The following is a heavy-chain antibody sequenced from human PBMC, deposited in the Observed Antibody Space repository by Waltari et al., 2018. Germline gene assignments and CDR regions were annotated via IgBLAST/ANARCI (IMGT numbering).Heavy chain of an antibody. CDR2: INHSGST. J-gene: IGHJ4*02. CDR3: ARGPYCSSTSCNGGFDY. V-gene: IGHV4-34*01. D-gene: IGHD2-2*01. CDR1: GGSSRGTY. Sequence: QVQLQPWGAGLSKPSETLSLTCAVYGGSSRGTYWSWIRQPPRKGLEWIGEINHSGSTNYNPSLKSRVTISVDTSKNQFSLKLSSVTAADTAVYYCARGPYCSSTSCNGGFDYWGQGTLVTVSS.